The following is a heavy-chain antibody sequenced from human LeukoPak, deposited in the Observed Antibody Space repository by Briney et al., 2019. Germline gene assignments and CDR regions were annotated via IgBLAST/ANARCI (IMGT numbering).Heavy chain of an antibody. CDR2: INPNSGGT. J-gene: IGHJ6*03. D-gene: IGHD3-3*01. CDR3: ARCGEYYDFWSGYPGDYYYMDV. Sequence: SVKVSCKASGYTFTGYYMHWVRQAPGQGLEWMGWINPNSGGTNYAQKFQGRVTMTRDTSISTAYMELSRLRSDDTAVYYCARCGEYYDFWSGYPGDYYYMDVWGKGTTVTVSS. V-gene: IGHV1-2*02. CDR1: GYTFTGYY.